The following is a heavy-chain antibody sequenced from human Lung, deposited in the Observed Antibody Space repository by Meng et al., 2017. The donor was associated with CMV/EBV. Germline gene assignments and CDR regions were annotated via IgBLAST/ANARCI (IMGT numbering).Heavy chain of an antibody. Sequence: QVQLQASGPGLVKPSETLSLTCTVSGDSIRIYYWTWIRQPPGKALEWIGYIHYSGRTNYSPSLKSRVTISLDTSKNQFSLNLSSVTAADTAFYYCARGHSNGRGNWFNPWGQGTLVTVSS. V-gene: IGHV4-59*01. CDR3: ARGHSNGRGNWFNP. CDR2: IHYSGRT. D-gene: IGHD2/OR15-2a*01. J-gene: IGHJ5*02. CDR1: GDSIRIYY.